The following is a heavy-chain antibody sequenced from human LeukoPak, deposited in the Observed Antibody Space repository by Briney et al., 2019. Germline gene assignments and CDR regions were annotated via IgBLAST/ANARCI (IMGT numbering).Heavy chain of an antibody. D-gene: IGHD3-3*01. CDR2: ISCSGGST. CDR3: AKESNTYYDFWSGLYYFDY. J-gene: IGHJ4*02. V-gene: IGHV3-23*01. Sequence: GGSLRLSCAASGFTFSSYAMSWVRQAPGKGLEWVSAISCSGGSTYYADSVKGRFTISRDNSKNTLYLQMNSLRAEDTAVYYCAKESNTYYDFWSGLYYFDYWGQGTLVTVSS. CDR1: GFTFSSYA.